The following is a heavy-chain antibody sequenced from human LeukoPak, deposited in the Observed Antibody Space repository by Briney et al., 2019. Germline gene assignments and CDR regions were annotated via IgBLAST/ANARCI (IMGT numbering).Heavy chain of an antibody. Sequence: SETLSLTCTVSGGSISSYYWSWIRQPPGKGLEWIGYIYYSGSTNYNPSLKGRVTISVDTSKNQFSLKLSSVTAADTAVYYCARDDCSSTSCYDVGWFDPWGQGTLVTVSS. CDR1: GGSISSYY. CDR3: ARDDCSSTSCYDVGWFDP. V-gene: IGHV4-59*01. J-gene: IGHJ5*02. CDR2: IYYSGST. D-gene: IGHD2-2*01.